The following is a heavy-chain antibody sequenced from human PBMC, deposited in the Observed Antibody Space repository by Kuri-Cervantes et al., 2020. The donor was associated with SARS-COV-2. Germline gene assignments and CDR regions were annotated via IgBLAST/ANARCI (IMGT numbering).Heavy chain of an antibody. D-gene: IGHD3-3*01. J-gene: IGHJ4*02. Sequence: GGSLRLSCAASGFTISSYNMNWVRQAPGKGLEWVSSLSSSSSYIYYADSVKGRFTISRGDTKNSLYLQMNSLGAEDTAVYYCARGGTDFWSGYSEDLGYWGQGTLVTVSS. CDR3: ARGGTDFWSGYSEDLGY. CDR2: LSSSSSYI. V-gene: IGHV3-21*01. CDR1: GFTISSYN.